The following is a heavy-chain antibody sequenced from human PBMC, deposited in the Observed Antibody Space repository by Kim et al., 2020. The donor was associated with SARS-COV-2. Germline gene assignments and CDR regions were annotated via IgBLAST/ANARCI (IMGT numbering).Heavy chain of an antibody. V-gene: IGHV3-23*01. J-gene: IGHJ4*02. D-gene: IGHD2-2*01. CDR1: GFTFSSYA. CDR2: ISGSGGST. CDR3: AKEYCSSTSCYPGYGEIDY. Sequence: GGSLRLSCAASGFTFSSYAMSWVRQAPGKGLEWVSAISGSGGSTYYADSVKGRFTISRDNSKNTLYLQMNSLRAEDTAVYYCAKEYCSSTSCYPGYGEIDYWGQGTLVTVSS.